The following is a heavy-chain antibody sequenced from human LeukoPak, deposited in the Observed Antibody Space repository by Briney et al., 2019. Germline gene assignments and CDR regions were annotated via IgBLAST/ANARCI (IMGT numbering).Heavy chain of an antibody. D-gene: IGHD1-1*01. CDR2: ISGSGGST. CDR3: AKGSPQRYWNFDY. V-gene: IGHV3-23*01. J-gene: IGHJ4*02. CDR1: GFSFSGYA. Sequence: GGSLRPSCAASGFSFSGYAMSWVRQAPGKGLEWVSGISGSGGSTYYADSVKGRFTISRDNSKNTLYLQMSSLRAEDTAVYYCAKGSPQRYWNFDYWGQGTLVTVSS.